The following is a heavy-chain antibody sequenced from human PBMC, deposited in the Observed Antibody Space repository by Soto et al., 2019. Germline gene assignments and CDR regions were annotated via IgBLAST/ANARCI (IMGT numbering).Heavy chain of an antibody. D-gene: IGHD2-21*02. J-gene: IGHJ6*02. CDR3: ARLVTSTAYFYHGLDV. V-gene: IGHV4-34*01. CDR1: GGSFSGYY. CDR2: INHSGST. Sequence: SETLSLTCAVYGGSFSGYYWSWIRQPPGKGLEWIGEINHSGSTNYNPSLKSRVIISVDTSKNQFSLKVSSVTAADTAVYYCARLVTSTAYFYHGLDVWGQGTTVTVSS.